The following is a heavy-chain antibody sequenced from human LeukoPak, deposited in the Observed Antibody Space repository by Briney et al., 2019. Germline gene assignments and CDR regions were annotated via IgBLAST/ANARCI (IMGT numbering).Heavy chain of an antibody. CDR1: GYTFTSYD. CDR2: MNPNSGNT. CDR3: ASHRRQYSSSVTNDY. D-gene: IGHD6-13*01. V-gene: IGHV1-8*01. J-gene: IGHJ4*02. Sequence: ASVKVSCKASGYTFTSYDINWVRQATGQGLEWMGWMNPNSGNTGYAQKFQGRVTMTRSTSISTAYMELSSLRSEYTAVYYCASHRRQYSSSVTNDYWGQGTLVTVSS.